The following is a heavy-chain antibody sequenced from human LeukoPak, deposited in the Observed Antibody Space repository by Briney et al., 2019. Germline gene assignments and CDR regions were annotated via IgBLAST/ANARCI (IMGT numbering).Heavy chain of an antibody. CDR3: ARVRIQLWSEGHFDY. Sequence: GRSLRLSCAASGFTVSSNYMSWVRQAPGKGLEWVSVIYSGGSTYYADSVKGRFTISRDNSKNTLYLQMNSLRAEDTAVYYCARVRIQLWSEGHFDYWGQGTLVTVSS. CDR2: IYSGGST. D-gene: IGHD5-18*01. CDR1: GFTVSSNY. V-gene: IGHV3-53*01. J-gene: IGHJ4*02.